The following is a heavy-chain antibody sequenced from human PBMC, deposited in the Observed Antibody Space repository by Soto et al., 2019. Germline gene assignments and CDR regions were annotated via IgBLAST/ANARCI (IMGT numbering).Heavy chain of an antibody. CDR3: ARGFDPFYGYEFDY. Sequence: GASVKVSCKASGYTFTSYDINWVRQATGQGLEWMGWMNPNSGNTGYAQKFQGRVTMSRNTSISTAYMELSSLRSEDTAVYYCARGFDPFYGYEFDYWGQGTLVTVSS. D-gene: IGHD5-18*01. J-gene: IGHJ4*02. CDR2: MNPNSGNT. CDR1: GYTFTSYD. V-gene: IGHV1-8*01.